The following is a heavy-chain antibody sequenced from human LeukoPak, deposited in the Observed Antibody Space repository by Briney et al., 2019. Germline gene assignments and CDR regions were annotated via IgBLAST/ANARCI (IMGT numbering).Heavy chain of an antibody. D-gene: IGHD3-22*01. J-gene: IGHJ4*02. V-gene: IGHV3-23*01. Sequence: GGSLRLSCAASGFTFRNYALSWVRQTQGKGLEWVSSISGSGAGTYYPDSVRGRFTVSRDNSKNMVYLHLNSLRAEDTAVYFCAKRGVVIRVILVGFHKEAYYFDSWGQGALVTVSS. CDR1: GFTFRNYA. CDR3: AKRGVVIRVILVGFHKEAYYFDS. CDR2: ISGSGAGT.